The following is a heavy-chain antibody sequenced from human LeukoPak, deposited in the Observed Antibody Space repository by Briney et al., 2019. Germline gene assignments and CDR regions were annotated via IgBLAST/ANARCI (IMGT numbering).Heavy chain of an antibody. J-gene: IGHJ4*02. CDR3: ARGTGYGVFDY. CDR1: GFTLSSYW. CDR2: INSDGSGT. Sequence: GGSLRLSCAASGFTLSSYWMHWVRQDPGKGLVWVSLINSDGSGTTYADSVKGRFTISRDNAKNTLYLQMNSLRAEDTAVYYCARGTGYGVFDYWGQGTLVTVSS. D-gene: IGHD1-14*01. V-gene: IGHV3-74*01.